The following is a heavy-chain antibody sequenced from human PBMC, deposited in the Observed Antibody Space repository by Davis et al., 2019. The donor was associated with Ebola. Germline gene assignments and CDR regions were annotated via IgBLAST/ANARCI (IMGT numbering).Heavy chain of an antibody. Sequence: GESLKISCEASGFSFSNYGMKWVRQAPGKGLEWVATIWFDSSDKYYGESVKGRFTISRDNSKNTLYLQMNSLRVDDTAVYFCARVTTAFGLVYYYGMDVWGQGTTVTVSS. CDR2: IWFDSSDK. CDR1: GFSFSNYG. J-gene: IGHJ6*02. D-gene: IGHD3/OR15-3a*01. CDR3: ARVTTAFGLVYYYGMDV. V-gene: IGHV3-33*01.